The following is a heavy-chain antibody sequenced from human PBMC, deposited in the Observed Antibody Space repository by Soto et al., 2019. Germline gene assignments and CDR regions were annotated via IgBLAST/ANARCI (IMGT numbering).Heavy chain of an antibody. J-gene: IGHJ4*02. CDR1: GGSISSGGYS. CDR2: IYHSGST. Sequence: QLQLQESGSGLVKPSQTLSLTCAVSGGSISSGGYSWSWIRQPPGKGLEWIGYIYHSGSTYYNPSLKSRVTISVDRSKNQFSLKLSSVTAADTAVYYCARGSRGTKTRNFDYWGQGTLVTVSS. D-gene: IGHD2-8*01. CDR3: ARGSRGTKTRNFDY. V-gene: IGHV4-30-2*01.